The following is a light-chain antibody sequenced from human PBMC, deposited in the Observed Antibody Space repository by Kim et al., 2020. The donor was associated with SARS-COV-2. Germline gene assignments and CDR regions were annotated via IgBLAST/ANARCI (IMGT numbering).Light chain of an antibody. J-gene: IGKJ2*01. Sequence: VSPGERATLSCGTSQSVSSNLAWYQQKPGQAPRLLIYGASTRATGIPARFSGSGSGTEFTLSISSLQSEDFAVYYCQQYTNWPPYTFGQGTKLEIK. CDR3: QQYTNWPPYT. CDR2: GAS. CDR1: QSVSSN. V-gene: IGKV3-15*01.